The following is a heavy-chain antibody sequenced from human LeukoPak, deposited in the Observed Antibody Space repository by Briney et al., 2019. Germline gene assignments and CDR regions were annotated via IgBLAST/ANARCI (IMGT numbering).Heavy chain of an antibody. D-gene: IGHD1-26*01. V-gene: IGHV3-74*01. CDR3: ARSLYSGSYNDY. J-gene: IGHJ4*02. Sequence: GGSLRLSCEASGFTFSSYWMHWVRQAPGKGLVWVSRINSDGSSTSYADSVKGRFTISRDNAKNTLYLQMNSLRAEDTAVYYCARSLYSGSYNDYWGQGTLVTVSS. CDR1: GFTFSSYW. CDR2: INSDGSST.